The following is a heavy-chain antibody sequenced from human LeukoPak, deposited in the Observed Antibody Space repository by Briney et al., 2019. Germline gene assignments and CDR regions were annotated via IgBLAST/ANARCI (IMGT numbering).Heavy chain of an antibody. V-gene: IGHV3-9*03. J-gene: IGHJ4*02. D-gene: IGHD3-16*01. Sequence: GRSLRLSCAASGFTFDDYAMHLVRQAPGKGLEWVSGISWNSGSIGYADSAKGRFTISRDNAKNSLYLQMNSLRPEDMALYYCAKGAARLSLFTSFDYWGQGTLVTVSS. CDR3: AKGAARLSLFTSFDY. CDR2: ISWNSGSI. CDR1: GFTFDDYA.